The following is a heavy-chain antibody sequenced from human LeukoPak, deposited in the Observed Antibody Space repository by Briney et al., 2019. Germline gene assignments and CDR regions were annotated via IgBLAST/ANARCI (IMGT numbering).Heavy chain of an antibody. CDR2: VYISGST. V-gene: IGHV4-4*07. J-gene: IGHJ4*02. D-gene: IGHD6-13*01. CDR3: ARGRIAAAGDGFDY. Sequence: SETLSLTCTVSGGSINSYYWSWIRQPAGKGLEWIGRVYISGSTNYNPSLRSRVIVSVDTSKNQFSLKLTSVTAADTAVYYCARGRIAAAGDGFDYWGQGALVTVSS. CDR1: GGSINSYY.